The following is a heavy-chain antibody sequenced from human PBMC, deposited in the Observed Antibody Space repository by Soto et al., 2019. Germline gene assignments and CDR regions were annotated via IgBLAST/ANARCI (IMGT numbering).Heavy chain of an antibody. CDR3: VRYCSTTLCNGVATRTFDY. Sequence: GALLLSCAASIFTFSTYENNWVRQAPGKGLEWVSYISTSGSTVYYADSVKGRFTISRDNTRNSLYLQMNSLRDEDTALYYCVRYCSTTLCNGVATRTFDYWGQGTLVTVSS. CDR1: IFTFSTYE. CDR2: ISTSGSTV. V-gene: IGHV3-48*03. D-gene: IGHD2-2*01. J-gene: IGHJ4*02.